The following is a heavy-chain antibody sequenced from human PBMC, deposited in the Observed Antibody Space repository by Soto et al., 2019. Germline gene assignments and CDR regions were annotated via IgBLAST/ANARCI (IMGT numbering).Heavy chain of an antibody. CDR2: INHSGST. J-gene: IGHJ4*02. V-gene: IGHV4-34*01. Sequence: QVQLQQWGAGLLKPSETLSLTCAVYGGSFSGYYWSWIRQPPGKGLEWIGEINHSGSTNYNPSLKSRVTISVDTSKNQFSLKLSSVTAADTAVYYCARRDYVWGSYRTYYFDYWGQGTLVTVSS. CDR1: GGSFSGYY. D-gene: IGHD3-16*02. CDR3: ARRDYVWGSYRTYYFDY.